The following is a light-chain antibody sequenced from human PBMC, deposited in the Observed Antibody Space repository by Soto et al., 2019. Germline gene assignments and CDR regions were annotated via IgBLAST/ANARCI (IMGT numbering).Light chain of an antibody. Sequence: QSALTQPASVSGSPGQSITISCTATSSDVGSFNYVSWYQHHPGKAPKLMIYEVTSRPSGVSNRFSGSKSGNTASLTISGLQAEIEADYFCLSYATSTTLYVFGSGTKGTVL. CDR3: LSYATSTTLYV. CDR2: EVT. J-gene: IGLJ1*01. V-gene: IGLV2-14*01. CDR1: SSDVGSFNY.